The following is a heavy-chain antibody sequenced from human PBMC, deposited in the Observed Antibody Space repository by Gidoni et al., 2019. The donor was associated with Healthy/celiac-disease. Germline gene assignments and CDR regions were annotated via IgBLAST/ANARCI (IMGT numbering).Heavy chain of an antibody. J-gene: IGHJ4*02. V-gene: IGHV1-46*01. CDR3: ARDHSTVVNPFEDDY. Sequence: QVQLVQSGAEVKKPGASVKVSCKASGYTFTSYYMHWVRQAPGQGLEWMGIINPSGGSTSYAQKFQGRVTMTRDTSTSTVYMELSSLRSEDTAVYYCARDHSTVVNPFEDDYWGQGTLVTVSS. D-gene: IGHD4-17*01. CDR2: INPSGGST. CDR1: GYTFTSYY.